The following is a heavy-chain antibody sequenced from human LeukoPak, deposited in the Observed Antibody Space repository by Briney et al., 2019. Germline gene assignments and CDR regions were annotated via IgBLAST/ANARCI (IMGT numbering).Heavy chain of an antibody. J-gene: IGHJ5*02. D-gene: IGHD2-2*01. CDR2: ISTIGDII. CDR3: ATDSSSTWTNWFDP. V-gene: IGHV3-11*04. CDR1: GFTFSYYN. Sequence: PGGSLRLSCAASGFTFSYYNVMWIRQAPGKGLEGVSYISTIGDIIYYADSVKGRFSISRDNAKNSLYLQMNSLGAEDTAVYYCATDSSSTWTNWFDPWGQGTLVTVSS.